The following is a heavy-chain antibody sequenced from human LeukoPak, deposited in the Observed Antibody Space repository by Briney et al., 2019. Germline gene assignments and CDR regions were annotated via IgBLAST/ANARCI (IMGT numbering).Heavy chain of an antibody. Sequence: GGPLRLSCEPSEFTFSRYSMTWARQAPGKGLEWLSSISSSSSFIYYADSVKGRFTISRDNAKNSLYLQMNSLRAEDTAVYYCARDPPLGYCSSSSCPHLDYWGQGTLVTVSS. V-gene: IGHV3-21*01. D-gene: IGHD2-2*01. CDR2: ISSSSSFI. CDR3: ARDPPLGYCSSSSCPHLDY. J-gene: IGHJ4*02. CDR1: EFTFSRYS.